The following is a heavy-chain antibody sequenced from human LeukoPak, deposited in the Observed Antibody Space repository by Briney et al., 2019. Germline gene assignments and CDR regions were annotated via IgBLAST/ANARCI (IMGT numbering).Heavy chain of an antibody. CDR2: IHPRESDT. CDR3: ARSDTSGWPYDY. V-gene: IGHV5-51*01. D-gene: IGHD6-19*01. J-gene: IGHJ4*02. CDR1: GYTFTNYW. Sequence: GESLKISCKGSGYTFTNYWIAWVRQMPGKGLEWIGIIHPRESDTTYSPSFQGQVTISVDKSITTAYLQWNSLKASDTALYYCARSDTSGWPYDYWGQGTLVTVSS.